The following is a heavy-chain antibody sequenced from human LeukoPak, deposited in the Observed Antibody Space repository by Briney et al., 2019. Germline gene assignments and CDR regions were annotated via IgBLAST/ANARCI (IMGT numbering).Heavy chain of an antibody. V-gene: IGHV1-2*02. CDR1: GYSFTGYY. J-gene: IGHJ6*03. D-gene: IGHD2-8*01. CDR2: INPDGDVT. Sequence: ASVKVSCKASGYSFTGYYIHWVRQAPGQGLEWMGWINPDGDVTKSAQKFQGRVTTTTNKSINTVFMELSGLTSDDTALYYCARGPNHYYYMDFWGKGTTVSVSS. CDR3: ARGPNHYYYMDF.